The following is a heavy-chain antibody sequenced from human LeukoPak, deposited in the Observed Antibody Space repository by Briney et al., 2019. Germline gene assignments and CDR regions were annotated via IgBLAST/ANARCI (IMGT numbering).Heavy chain of an antibody. D-gene: IGHD6-19*01. CDR1: GFTFSNAW. V-gene: IGHV3-49*04. CDR3: TTSLRSGWYRGFDY. Sequence: GGSLRPSCAASGFTFSNAWMSWVRQAPGKGLEWVGLIRSNVYGGTTEYAASVKGRFSISREDSKSIANLHMNSLKTDDTAVYFCTTSLRSGWYRGFDYWGQGTLVTVSS. CDR2: IRSNVYGGTT. J-gene: IGHJ4*02.